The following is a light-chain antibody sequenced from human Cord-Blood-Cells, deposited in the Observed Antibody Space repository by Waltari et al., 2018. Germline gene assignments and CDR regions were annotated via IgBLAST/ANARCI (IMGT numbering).Light chain of an antibody. CDR2: AAS. J-gene: IGKJ1*01. Sequence: AIRMTQSPSPFSASTGDRVTITCRASQGISSYLAWYQQKPGKAPKLLIYAASTLQSGVPSRFSGSGSGTDFTLTISCLQSEDFATYSCQPDYSYPWTFGQGTKVEIK. CDR1: QGISSY. CDR3: QPDYSYPWT. V-gene: IGKV1-8*01.